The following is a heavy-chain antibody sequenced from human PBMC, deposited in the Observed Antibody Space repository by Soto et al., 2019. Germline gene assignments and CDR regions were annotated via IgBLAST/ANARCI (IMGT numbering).Heavy chain of an antibody. D-gene: IGHD4-17*01. J-gene: IGHJ6*02. CDR3: ARAQPSDYGDLGHGMDV. Sequence: QVQLVQSGAEVKKPGASVKVSCKASGYTFTSYDMNWVRQATGQGLEWMGWMNPNSGNTGYAQKFQGRVTMTRNTSISTAYMELSSLRSEDTAVYYCARAQPSDYGDLGHGMDVWGQGTTVTVSS. V-gene: IGHV1-8*01. CDR1: GYTFTSYD. CDR2: MNPNSGNT.